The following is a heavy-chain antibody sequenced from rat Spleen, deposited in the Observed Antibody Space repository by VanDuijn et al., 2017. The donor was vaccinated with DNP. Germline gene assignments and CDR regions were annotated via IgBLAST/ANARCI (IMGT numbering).Heavy chain of an antibody. CDR1: GFTFSDYY. J-gene: IGHJ2*01. Sequence: EVQLVESGGGLVQPGRSLKLSCAASGFTFSDYYMTWVRQAPTKGLEWVASISYNGVTTFYRDSVKGRFTISRDNAKTNLYLQMDSLRSEDTATYYCARIGAVTGTFDYWGQGVMVTVSS. CDR3: ARIGAVTGTFDY. CDR2: ISYNGVTT. D-gene: IGHD5-1*01. V-gene: IGHV5-20*01.